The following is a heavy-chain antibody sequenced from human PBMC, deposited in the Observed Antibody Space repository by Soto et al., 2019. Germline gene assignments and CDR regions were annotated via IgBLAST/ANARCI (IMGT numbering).Heavy chain of an antibody. CDR1: GFTFSSYS. D-gene: IGHD6-13*01. Sequence: GGSLRLSCAASGFTFSSYSMNWVRQAPGKGLEWVSYISSSSSTIYYADSVKGRFTISRDNAKNSLYLQMNSLRAEDTAVYYCARRIAAAGSDWFDPWGQGTLVTVSS. J-gene: IGHJ5*02. CDR3: ARRIAAAGSDWFDP. CDR2: ISSSSSTI. V-gene: IGHV3-48*01.